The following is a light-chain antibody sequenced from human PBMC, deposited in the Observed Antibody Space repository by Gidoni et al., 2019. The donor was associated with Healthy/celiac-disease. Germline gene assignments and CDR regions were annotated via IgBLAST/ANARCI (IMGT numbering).Light chain of an antibody. V-gene: IGKV3-20*01. CDR1: QSVSSSY. Sequence: EIVLTQSPGTLSLSPGERATLSCRASQSVSSSYLAWYQQKPGQAPRLLIYGASSRATGIPDRFSGSGSGTDFTLTIIRLEPEDFAVYYCQQYGSSPVTFXPXTKVDIK. J-gene: IGKJ3*01. CDR3: QQYGSSPVT. CDR2: GAS.